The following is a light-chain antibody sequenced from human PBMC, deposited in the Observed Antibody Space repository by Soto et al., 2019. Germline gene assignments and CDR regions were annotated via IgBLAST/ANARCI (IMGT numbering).Light chain of an antibody. Sequence: IVLTQSPGTLSLSPLEIATLSCMASQSVSSSYLAWYQQKPGQAPRLLIYGASSRATGIPDRFSGSGSGTDFTLTISRLEPEDFAVYYCQQYGSSPSTFGQGTKVDIK. CDR3: QQYGSSPST. CDR1: QSVSSSY. CDR2: GAS. V-gene: IGKV3-20*01. J-gene: IGKJ1*01.